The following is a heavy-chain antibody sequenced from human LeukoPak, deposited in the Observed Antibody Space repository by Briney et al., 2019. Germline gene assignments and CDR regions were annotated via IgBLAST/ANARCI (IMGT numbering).Heavy chain of an antibody. CDR2: ISGSGGST. CDR1: GFTLSSYA. D-gene: IGHD6-19*01. J-gene: IGHJ3*02. V-gene: IGHV3-23*01. Sequence: PGGSLRLSCAASGFTLSSYAMSWVRQAPGKGLEWVSAISGSGGSTYYADSVKGRFTISRDNSKNTLYLQMNSLRADDTAVYYCAKDLRGYSVDGAFDIWGQGTMVTVSS. CDR3: AKDLRGYSVDGAFDI.